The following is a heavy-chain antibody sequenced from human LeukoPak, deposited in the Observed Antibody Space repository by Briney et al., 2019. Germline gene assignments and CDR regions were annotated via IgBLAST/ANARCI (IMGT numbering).Heavy chain of an antibody. J-gene: IGHJ4*02. V-gene: IGHV4-61*01. CDR3: ARLHYDTSGYYYFDY. CDR1: GGSASSGSFY. D-gene: IGHD3-22*01. Sequence: SETLSLTCTVSGGSASSGSFYWSWIRQPPGKGLEWIGKIYHSGSTNYNPSLKSRVTISVDTSKNQFSLKLSSVTVADTAVYYCARLHYDTSGYYYFDYWGQGTLVTVSS. CDR2: IYHSGST.